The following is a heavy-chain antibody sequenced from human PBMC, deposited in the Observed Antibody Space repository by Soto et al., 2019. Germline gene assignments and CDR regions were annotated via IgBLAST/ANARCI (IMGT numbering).Heavy chain of an antibody. Sequence: GGSLRLSCAASGFTFSSYGMHWIPQAPGKGLEWVAVIWYDGSNKYYADSVKGRFTISRDNSKNTLYLQMNSLRAEDTAVYYCARDPFRRYCSGGSCYSMDVWGRGTTVAVS. CDR2: IWYDGSNK. D-gene: IGHD2-15*01. CDR3: ARDPFRRYCSGGSCYSMDV. J-gene: IGHJ6*03. CDR1: GFTFSSYG. V-gene: IGHV3-33*01.